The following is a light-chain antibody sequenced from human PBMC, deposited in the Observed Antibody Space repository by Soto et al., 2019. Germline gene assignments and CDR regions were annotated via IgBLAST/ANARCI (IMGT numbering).Light chain of an antibody. CDR1: QSVSSSY. V-gene: IGKV3-20*01. CDR3: QQYGSSGGT. CDR2: GAS. Sequence: EIVLTQSPGTLSLSPGERATLSCRASQSVSSSYLAWYQQNRGQAPRLLIYGASSRAPGIPDRFGGSGSGTDFTLTISRLEPEDFAVYYCQQYGSSGGTLGKGTKVDIK. J-gene: IGKJ1*01.